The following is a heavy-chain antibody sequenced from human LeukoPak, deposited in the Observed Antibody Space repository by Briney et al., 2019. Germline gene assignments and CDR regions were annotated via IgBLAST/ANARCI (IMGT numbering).Heavy chain of an antibody. D-gene: IGHD3-10*01. CDR1: GFTVSSNY. Sequence: GGSLRLSCAASGFTVSSNYMSWVRQAPGKGLEWVSVIYSGGSTHYAYSGQGRFTISRDNSKNTLYLQMNSLRAEDTAVYYCARERFGEYAFDYWGQGTLVTVSS. V-gene: IGHV3-53*01. CDR3: ARERFGEYAFDY. CDR2: IYSGGST. J-gene: IGHJ4*02.